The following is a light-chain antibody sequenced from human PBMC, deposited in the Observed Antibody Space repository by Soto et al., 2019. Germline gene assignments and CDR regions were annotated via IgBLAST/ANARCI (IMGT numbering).Light chain of an antibody. V-gene: IGKV1-39*01. Sequence: DIQMTQSPFSLSASVGDRVTITCRASESISSYLNWYQQKPGKAPKLLIYAASSLQSGVPSRFSGSGSGTDFTLSISSLQPEDFATYYCHQSYSTPRDFGGGTKVEIK. J-gene: IGKJ4*01. CDR2: AAS. CDR3: HQSYSTPRD. CDR1: ESISSY.